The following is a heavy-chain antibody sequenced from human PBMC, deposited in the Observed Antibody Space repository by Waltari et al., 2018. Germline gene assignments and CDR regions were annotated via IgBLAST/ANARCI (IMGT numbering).Heavy chain of an antibody. D-gene: IGHD3-22*01. CDR3: AREDFYDSSGMDY. CDR1: GGSISSYY. J-gene: IGHJ4*02. V-gene: IGHV4-4*07. CDR2: IYTSGGT. Sequence: QVQLQASGPGLVKPSETLSLTCTVPGGSISSYYWSWIRQPAGKGLEWIGRIYTSGGTNDNPSLKSRVTMSVETSKNQFSLKLSSVTAADTAVYYCAREDFYDSSGMDYWGQGTLVTVSS.